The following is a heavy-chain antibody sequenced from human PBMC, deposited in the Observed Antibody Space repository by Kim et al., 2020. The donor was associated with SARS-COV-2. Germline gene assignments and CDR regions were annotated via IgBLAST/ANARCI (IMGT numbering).Heavy chain of an antibody. J-gene: IGHJ3*02. V-gene: IGHV3-23*01. D-gene: IGHD6-13*01. CDR2: IGDSGSST. CDR3: AKIGRCSSLSLRALDI. Sequence: GGSLRLSCAASGFTFSSYATSWVRQAPGKGLECVASIGDSGSSTYYADAVKGRFTISRDNSKNTLFLQMNSLRAEDTALYYCAKIGRCSSLSLRALDIWGQGTMVTVSS. CDR1: GFTFSSYA.